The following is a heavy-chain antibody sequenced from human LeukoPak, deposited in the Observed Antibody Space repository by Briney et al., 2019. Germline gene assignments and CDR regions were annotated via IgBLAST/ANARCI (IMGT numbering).Heavy chain of an antibody. J-gene: IGHJ6*02. CDR1: GYSFTNYW. D-gene: IGHD3-16*02. CDR2: IYPGDSDT. Sequence: GESLKISSKGSGYSFTNYWIGCVRQMPPKGLEWMGSIYPGDSDTRYSPSFQGQVTISADKSITTAYLQWSSLTASDSAMYYCARQGLSSLSCYDGVDVWGQGTTVTVSS. V-gene: IGHV5-51*01. CDR3: ARQGLSSLSCYDGVDV.